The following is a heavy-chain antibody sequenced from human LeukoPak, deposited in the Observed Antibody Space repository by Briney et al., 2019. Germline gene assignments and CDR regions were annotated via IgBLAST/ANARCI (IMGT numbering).Heavy chain of an antibody. Sequence: GGSLRLSCAASGLTVSKTYMSWVRQAPGKGLEWVSVLYPGGNTYYADSVKGRFTISRDDSKNTLYLQMNSLRTEDTAVYYCAADGYSSSWFLYWGQGTLVTVSS. CDR2: LYPGGNT. CDR3: AADGYSSSWFLY. D-gene: IGHD6-13*01. CDR1: GLTVSKTY. J-gene: IGHJ4*02. V-gene: IGHV3-66*02.